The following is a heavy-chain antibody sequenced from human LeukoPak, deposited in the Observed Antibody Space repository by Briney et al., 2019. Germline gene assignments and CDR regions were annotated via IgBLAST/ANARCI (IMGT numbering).Heavy chain of an antibody. Sequence: SETLSLTCTVSGGSISSYYWSWIRQPPGKGLEWIGYIYYSGSTNYNPSLKSRVTISVDTSKNQFSLKLSSVTAADTAVYYCARDRGGGYCSSTSCPLDVWGKGTTVTVSS. D-gene: IGHD2-2*01. CDR3: ARDRGGGYCSSTSCPLDV. CDR2: IYYSGST. J-gene: IGHJ6*04. CDR1: GGSISSYY. V-gene: IGHV4-59*01.